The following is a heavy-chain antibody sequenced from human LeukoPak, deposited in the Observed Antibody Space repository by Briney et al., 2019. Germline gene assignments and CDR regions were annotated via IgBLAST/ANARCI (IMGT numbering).Heavy chain of an antibody. Sequence: TSETLSLTCNVSGASISNSTYYWGWIRQPPGKGLEWIGSIYYSGSTYCKPSLKSRLTISVDTSKNQFSLNLSSVTAADTAVYYCARVCEGRGSSGWYARSGDWFDPWGQGTLVTVSS. D-gene: IGHD6-19*01. CDR3: ARVCEGRGSSGWYARSGDWFDP. CDR2: IYYSGST. CDR1: GASISNSTYY. J-gene: IGHJ5*02. V-gene: IGHV4-39*07.